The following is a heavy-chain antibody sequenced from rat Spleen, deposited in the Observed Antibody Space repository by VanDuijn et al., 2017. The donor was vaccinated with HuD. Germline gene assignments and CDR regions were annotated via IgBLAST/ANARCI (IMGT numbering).Heavy chain of an antibody. CDR2: ISYGDSSGHSST. CDR3: ATVVGDY. CDR1: GFTFSDYG. D-gene: IGHD1-1*01. V-gene: IGHV5-29*01. Sequence: EVQLVESGGGLVRPERSLKLSCAASGFTFSDYGMAWVRQAPTKGLEWVTTISYGDSSGHSSTYYRDSVKGRFTISRDNAKSTLYLQMDSLRSEDTATYYCATVVGDYWGQGVMVTVSS. J-gene: IGHJ2*01.